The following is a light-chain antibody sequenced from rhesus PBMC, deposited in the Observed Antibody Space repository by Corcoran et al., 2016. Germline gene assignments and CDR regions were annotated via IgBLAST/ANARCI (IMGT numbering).Light chain of an antibody. CDR3: QQHNSYPRT. CDR1: QGISKY. CDR2: DAS. V-gene: IGKV1-25*01. Sequence: DIQMTQSPSSLSASVGDTVTITCQASQGISKYLAWYQQKPGKAPKLLNYDASTLQSGVPSRFSGSGSGTEFTLTISSLQPEDFTTYYCQQHNSYPRTFGQGTKVEIK. J-gene: IGKJ1*01.